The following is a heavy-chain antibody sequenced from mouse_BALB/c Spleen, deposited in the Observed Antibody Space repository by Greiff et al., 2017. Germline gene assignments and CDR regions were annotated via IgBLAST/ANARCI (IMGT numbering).Heavy chain of an antibody. CDR3: TRHYGSIWYFDV. CDR2: IYPSDSYT. Sequence: QVQLKQPGAELVRPGASVKLSCKASGYTFTSYWINWVKQRPGQGLEWIGNIYPSDSYTNYNQKFKDKATLTVDKSSSTAYMQLSSPTSEDSAVYYCTRHYGSIWYFDVWGAGTTVTVSS. V-gene: IGHV1-69*02. J-gene: IGHJ1*01. D-gene: IGHD1-1*01. CDR1: GYTFTSYW.